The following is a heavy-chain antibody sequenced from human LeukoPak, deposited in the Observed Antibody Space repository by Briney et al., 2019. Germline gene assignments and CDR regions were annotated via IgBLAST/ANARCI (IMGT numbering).Heavy chain of an antibody. Sequence: ASLKVSCKASGYAFTSDFIHWVRQAPGQGLEWMGAIIHRGDKTWYAQKFQDRVTMTRDTSSNTLYLELISLRSEDTAVFYCARELGGGHFDYWGQGVLVTVSS. J-gene: IGHJ4*02. CDR3: ARELGGGHFDY. CDR1: GYAFTSDF. CDR2: IIHRGDKT. D-gene: IGHD2-15*01. V-gene: IGHV1-46*01.